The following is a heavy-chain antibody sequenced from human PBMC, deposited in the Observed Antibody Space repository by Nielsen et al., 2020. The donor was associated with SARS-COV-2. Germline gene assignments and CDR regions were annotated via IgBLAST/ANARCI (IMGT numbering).Heavy chain of an antibody. Sequence: GESLKISCKASGYSFTNYWIGWVRQQPGKGLEWMGIIYPADSVTIYSPSFQGRVTISVDQSISTAYLQWSSLEASDTAIYYCARRYYFDTLLDPWGQGALVTVSS. CDR2: IYPADSVT. CDR1: GYSFTNYW. J-gene: IGHJ5*02. V-gene: IGHV5-51*01. CDR3: ARRYYFDTLLDP. D-gene: IGHD3-9*01.